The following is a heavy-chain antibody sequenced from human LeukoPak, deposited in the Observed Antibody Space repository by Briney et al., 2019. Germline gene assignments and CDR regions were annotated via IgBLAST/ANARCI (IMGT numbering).Heavy chain of an antibody. CDR1: GDTFSSHA. CDR3: ARVPLSDASGRYYSH. J-gene: IGHJ1*01. Sequence: ASVKVSCKASGDTFSSHAFHWVRQAPGQRLEWMGWVNGGDGNTRYSEKFQGRVAFNRDTSASTAYMELSSLRSEDTAVYYCARVPLSDASGRYYSHWGQGTLVTVSS. V-gene: IGHV1-3*01. CDR2: VNGGDGNT. D-gene: IGHD3-10*01.